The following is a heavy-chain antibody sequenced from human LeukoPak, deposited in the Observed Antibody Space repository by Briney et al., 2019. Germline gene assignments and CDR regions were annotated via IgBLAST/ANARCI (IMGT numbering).Heavy chain of an antibody. Sequence: SVKVSCKTSGGTFSSYAISWVRQAPGQGLEWMGGIIPIFGTANYAQKFQGRVTITADESTSTAYMELSSPRSEDTAVYYCARDGWNDRGAAFDIWGQGTMVTVSS. V-gene: IGHV1-69*01. D-gene: IGHD1-1*01. CDR3: ARDGWNDRGAAFDI. J-gene: IGHJ3*02. CDR2: IIPIFGTA. CDR1: GGTFSSYA.